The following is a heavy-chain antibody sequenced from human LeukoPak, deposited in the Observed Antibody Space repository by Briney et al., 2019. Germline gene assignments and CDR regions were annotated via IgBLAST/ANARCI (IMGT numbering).Heavy chain of an antibody. Sequence: GGSLRLSCAASGFPFSDYAMTWVRPTPGKGLEWVSVISGGGDSADYADSMKGRFTISRDNSKNTLYLQMYSLRAEDTALYYCAKLGCTGTICYANYWGQGTLVTVSS. CDR2: ISGGGDSA. J-gene: IGHJ4*02. CDR3: AKLGCTGTICYANY. CDR1: GFPFSDYA. V-gene: IGHV3-23*01. D-gene: IGHD2-2*01.